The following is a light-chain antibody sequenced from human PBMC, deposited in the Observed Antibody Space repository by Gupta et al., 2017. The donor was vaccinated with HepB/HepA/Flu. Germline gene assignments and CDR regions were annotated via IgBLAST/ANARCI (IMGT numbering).Light chain of an antibody. CDR3: ATWDYSVNGQV. CDR2: NNN. V-gene: IGLV1-44*01. J-gene: IGLJ3*02. CDR1: NSNVGSHA. Sequence: QSVLTQPPSASGTPGQRVTISCSGSNSNVGSHAVNWYQQVPGTAPKLLIYNNNERPSGVPDRFSESKSGTSASLAISDLRSEDEADYYCATWDYSVNGQVFGGGTKLTVL.